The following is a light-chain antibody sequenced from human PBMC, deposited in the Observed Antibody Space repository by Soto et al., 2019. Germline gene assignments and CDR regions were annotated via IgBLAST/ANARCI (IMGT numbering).Light chain of an antibody. CDR2: GAS. J-gene: IGKJ1*01. Sequence: DIQMTQSPSSLSASVGDRVDIPCRTSQTIGTFLNWYQQKVGQAPNLLIFGASNLQSGVPSRFSASGSGTDFTHTISSLQPEDFATYYFQQSYSTPRTFAQRSMVDFK. V-gene: IGKV1-39*01. CDR3: QQSYSTPRT. CDR1: QTIGTF.